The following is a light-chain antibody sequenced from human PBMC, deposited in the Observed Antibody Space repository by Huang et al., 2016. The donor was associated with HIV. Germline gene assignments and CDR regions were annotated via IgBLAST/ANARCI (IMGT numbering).Light chain of an antibody. CDR2: KAS. CDR3: QQYSSWRT. V-gene: IGKV1-5*03. Sequence: DIQMTQSPSTLSASVGDRVTITCRASQTITNRLAWYQQKPGKAPKLLIYKASTLETGVPSRFSGSGSGTEFTLTINSMQPDDFATYYCQQYSSWRTFGQGTKVE. J-gene: IGKJ1*01. CDR1: QTITNR.